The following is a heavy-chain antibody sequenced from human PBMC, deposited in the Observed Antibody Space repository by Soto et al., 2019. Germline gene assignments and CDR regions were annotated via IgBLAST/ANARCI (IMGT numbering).Heavy chain of an antibody. CDR2: IYYSGST. V-gene: IGHV4-59*08. CDR1: GGSISSYY. Sequence: QVQLQESGPGLVKPSETLSLTCTVSGGSISSYYWSWIRQPPGKGLEWIGYIYYSGSTNYNPSLKSRVTISVDTSQNQFALKLSSVTAAYTAVYYCARRWGFYFDYWDQGPLVTVSS. CDR3: ARRWGFYFDY. J-gene: IGHJ4*02. D-gene: IGHD7-27*01.